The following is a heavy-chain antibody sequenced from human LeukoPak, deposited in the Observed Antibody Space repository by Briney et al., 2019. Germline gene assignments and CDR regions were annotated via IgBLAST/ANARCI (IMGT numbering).Heavy chain of an antibody. V-gene: IGHV4-39*01. CDR1: GGSISSSSYY. D-gene: IGHD6-13*01. CDR3: ARGAAAGMDY. Sequence: SETLSLTCTVSGGSISSSSYYWGWTRQPPGKGLEWIGSIYYSGSTYYNPSLKSRVTISVDTSKNQFSLKLSSVSAADTAAYYCARGAAAGMDYWGQGTLVTVSS. CDR2: IYYSGST. J-gene: IGHJ4*02.